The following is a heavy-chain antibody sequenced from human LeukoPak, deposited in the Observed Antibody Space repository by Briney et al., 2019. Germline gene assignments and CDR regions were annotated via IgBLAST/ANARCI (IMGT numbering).Heavy chain of an antibody. D-gene: IGHD2-2*01. CDR1: GFTFSSYS. V-gene: IGHV3-48*01. CDR2: ISSSSSTI. Sequence: GGSLRLSCAASGFTFSSYSMNWVRQAPGKGLEWVSYISSSSSTIYYADSVKGRFTISRDNSKNTLYLQMNSLRAEDTAVYYCAKGGCSSTSCATRDDAFDIWGQGTMDTVSS. CDR3: AKGGCSSTSCATRDDAFDI. J-gene: IGHJ3*02.